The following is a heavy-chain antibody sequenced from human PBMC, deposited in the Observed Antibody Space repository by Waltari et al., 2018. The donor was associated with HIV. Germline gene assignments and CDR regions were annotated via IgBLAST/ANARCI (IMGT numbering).Heavy chain of an antibody. D-gene: IGHD3-9*01. CDR1: GLRLRHTW. Sequence: VRLVESGGGSIKTGGSLRLPCAPPGLRLRHTWRDWGRHAPGKGLVWGARSNSGGTTREYADAVKGRFLISRDNARNTVYLQLNSLRAEDTAVYFCARASHYFEFSTFDGDYYFDVWGRGTRVAVSS. CDR3: ARASHYFEFSTFDGDYYFDV. V-gene: IGHV3-74*03. CDR2: SNSGGTTR. J-gene: IGHJ4*01.